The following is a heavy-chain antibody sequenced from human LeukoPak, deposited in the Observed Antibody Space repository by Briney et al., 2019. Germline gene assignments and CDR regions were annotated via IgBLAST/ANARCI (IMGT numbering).Heavy chain of an antibody. CDR3: ARDHPRGYSGYDPTNYYFDY. Sequence: GASVKVSCKASGYTFTGYYMLWVRQAPGQGLEWMGWINPNSGGTNYAQKFQGRVTMTRDTSISTAYMELSRLRSDDTAVYYCARDHPRGYSGYDPTNYYFDYWGQGTLVTVSS. CDR2: INPNSGGT. CDR1: GYTFTGYY. V-gene: IGHV1-2*02. J-gene: IGHJ4*02. D-gene: IGHD5-12*01.